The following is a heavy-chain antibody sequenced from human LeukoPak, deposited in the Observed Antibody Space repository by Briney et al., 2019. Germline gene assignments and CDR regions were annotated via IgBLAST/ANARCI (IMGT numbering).Heavy chain of an antibody. D-gene: IGHD1-14*01. V-gene: IGHV1-8*01. CDR2: MNPSTGKT. J-gene: IGHJ4*02. Sequence: ASVKVSCKSSGYAFTSYDIHWVRQATGQGLEWLGGMNPSTGKTDYAQRFQGRVTMTRDTSISTAYMEVSSLRSEDTAVYYCTRTGPISLRYWGQGTLVTVSS. CDR1: GYAFTSYD. CDR3: TRTGPISLRY.